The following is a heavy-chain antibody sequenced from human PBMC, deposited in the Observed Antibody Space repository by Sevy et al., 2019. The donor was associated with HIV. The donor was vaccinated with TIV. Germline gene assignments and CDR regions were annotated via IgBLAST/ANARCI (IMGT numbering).Heavy chain of an antibody. D-gene: IGHD4-17*01. V-gene: IGHV4-34*01. CDR3: ASRATVTLSFDY. J-gene: IGHJ4*02. Sequence: AETLSLTCAVYGGSFSGYYWSWIRQPPGKGLEWIGEINHSGSTNYNPSLKSRVTISVDTSKNQFSLKLSSVTAADTAVYYCASRATVTLSFDYWGQGTLVTVSS. CDR2: INHSGST. CDR1: GGSFSGYY.